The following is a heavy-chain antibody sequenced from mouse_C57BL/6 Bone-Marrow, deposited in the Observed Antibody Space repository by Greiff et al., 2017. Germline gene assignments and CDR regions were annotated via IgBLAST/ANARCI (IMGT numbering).Heavy chain of an antibody. J-gene: IGHJ2*01. CDR1: GYTFTSYG. CDR2: IYPRSGNT. V-gene: IGHV1-81*01. Sequence: VQLQQSGAELARPGASVKLSCKASGYTFTSYGISWVKQRTGQGLEWIGEIYPRSGNTYYNEKFTGKATLTADKSSRTAYMELRSLTSEDSAVYFCARWNYYGSSYGYWGQGTTLTVSS. CDR3: ARWNYYGSSYGY. D-gene: IGHD1-1*01.